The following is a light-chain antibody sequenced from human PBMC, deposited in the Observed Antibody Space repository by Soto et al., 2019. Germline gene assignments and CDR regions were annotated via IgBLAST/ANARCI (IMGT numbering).Light chain of an antibody. CDR1: QSVGSA. J-gene: IGKJ4*01. CDR3: QQYRNWPPLT. CDR2: GAS. Sequence: EIVMTQSPATLSVSPGETATLSCRASQSVGSAVAWYQHKPSQAPRLLIVGASIRAPGVPGRFSGGGSGTEFTFTISSLQSEDFAVYYCQQYRNWPPLTIGGGTSVEIK. V-gene: IGKV3-15*01.